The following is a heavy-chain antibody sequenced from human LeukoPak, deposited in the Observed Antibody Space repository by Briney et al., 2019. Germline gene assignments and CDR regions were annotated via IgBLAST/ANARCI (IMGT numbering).Heavy chain of an antibody. CDR1: GFTFSSYG. CDR3: ARDLGAAAGLDY. Sequence: GGSLRLSCAAPGFTFSSYGMHWVRQAPGKGLERVAVIWYGGSNKYYADSVKGRFTISRDNSKNTLYLQMNSVRAEDTAVYYCARDLGAAAGLDYWGQGTLVAVSS. J-gene: IGHJ4*02. CDR2: IWYGGSNK. V-gene: IGHV3-33*01. D-gene: IGHD6-13*01.